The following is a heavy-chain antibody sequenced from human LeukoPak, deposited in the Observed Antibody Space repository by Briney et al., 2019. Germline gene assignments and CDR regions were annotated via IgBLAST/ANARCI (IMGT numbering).Heavy chain of an antibody. D-gene: IGHD2-2*01. V-gene: IGHV3-53*01. J-gene: IGHJ6*02. Sequence: GGSLRPSCAASGFTVSSNYMSWVRQAPGKGLEWVSVIYSGGSTYYADSVKGRFTISRDNSKNTLYLQMNSLRAEDTAVYYCARVPRGYCSSTSCPLYYYYGMDVWGQGTTVTVSS. CDR2: IYSGGST. CDR3: ARVPRGYCSSTSCPLYYYYGMDV. CDR1: GFTVSSNY.